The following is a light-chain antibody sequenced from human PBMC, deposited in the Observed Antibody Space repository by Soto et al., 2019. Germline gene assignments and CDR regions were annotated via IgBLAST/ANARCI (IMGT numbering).Light chain of an antibody. CDR1: QIISSY. CDR3: QQTYSGPLT. V-gene: IGKV1-39*01. J-gene: IGKJ4*01. CDR2: AAS. Sequence: DIQLTQSPSSLSASVGDRVTITCLSSQIISSYLNWYQHKPGKAPKLLIYAASSFQSGVPSRFSGSESGTDFTLTISSLQPEDFATYYCQQTYSGPLTFGGGTKVDIK.